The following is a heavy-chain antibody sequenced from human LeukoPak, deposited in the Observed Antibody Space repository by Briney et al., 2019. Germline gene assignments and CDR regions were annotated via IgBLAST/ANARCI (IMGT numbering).Heavy chain of an antibody. CDR2: IKQDGSEK. V-gene: IGHV3-7*01. CDR3: ARVSTLGIAAAGTFWFDP. D-gene: IGHD6-13*01. Sequence: PGGSLRLSCAASGFTFSSYWMSWVRQAPGKGLEWVANIKQDGSEKYYVDSVKGRFTISRDNAKNSLYLQMNSLRAGDTAVYYCARVSTLGIAAAGTFWFDPWGQGTLVTVSS. J-gene: IGHJ5*02. CDR1: GFTFSSYW.